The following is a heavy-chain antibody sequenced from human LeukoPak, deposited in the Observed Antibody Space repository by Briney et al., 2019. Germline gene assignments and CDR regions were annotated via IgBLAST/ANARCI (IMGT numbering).Heavy chain of an antibody. Sequence: ASVKVSCKASGYTFSGHYMHWVRQAPGQGLEWMGRINPNSGGTNYAQKFQGRVTMTRDTSISTAYMELNRLRSDDTAVYYCARDRAVADGEELDYWGQGALVTVSS. CDR2: INPNSGGT. CDR3: ARDRAVADGEELDY. V-gene: IGHV1-2*06. J-gene: IGHJ4*02. D-gene: IGHD6-19*01. CDR1: GYTFSGHY.